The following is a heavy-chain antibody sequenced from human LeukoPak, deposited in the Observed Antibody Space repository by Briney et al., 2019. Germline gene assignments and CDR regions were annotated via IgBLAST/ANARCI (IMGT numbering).Heavy chain of an antibody. J-gene: IGHJ5*02. CDR3: ARETTVTTRSWFDP. CDR1: GGTVNTHI. V-gene: IGHV1-2*02. Sequence: EASVKVSCKASGGTVNTHIFTWVRQAPGQGLEWMGWINPNSGGTNYAQKFQGRVTMTRDTSISTAYMELSRLRSDDTAVYYCARETTVTTRSWFDPWGQGTLATVSS. D-gene: IGHD4-11*01. CDR2: INPNSGGT.